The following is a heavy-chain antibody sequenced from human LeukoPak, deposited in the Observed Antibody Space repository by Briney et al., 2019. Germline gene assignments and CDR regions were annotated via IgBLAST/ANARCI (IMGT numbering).Heavy chain of an antibody. D-gene: IGHD1-14*01. CDR2: ISAYNGNT. V-gene: IGHV1-18*01. Sequence: ASVKVSCKASGYTFTSYGISWVRQAPGQGLEWMGWISAYNGNTNYAQKFQGRVTMTTDISTSTAFMELRSLRSDDTAVFYCARVPEREYNNYMDVWGKGTTVTISS. CDR3: ARVPEREYNNYMDV. J-gene: IGHJ6*03. CDR1: GYTFTSYG.